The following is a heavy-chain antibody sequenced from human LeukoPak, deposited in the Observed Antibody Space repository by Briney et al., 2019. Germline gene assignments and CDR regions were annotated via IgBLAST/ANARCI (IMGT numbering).Heavy chain of an antibody. D-gene: IGHD3-10*01. V-gene: IGHV3-21*01. J-gene: IGHJ4*02. CDR2: ISSSSSYI. CDR1: GFTFSRHS. CDR3: ATRRFGELTY. Sequence: GGSLRLSCAASGFTFSRHSINWVRQAPGKGLEWVSSISSSSSYIYYADSVKGRFTISRDNAKNTLYLQMNSLRVEDTAVYYCATRRFGELTYWGQGTLVTVSS.